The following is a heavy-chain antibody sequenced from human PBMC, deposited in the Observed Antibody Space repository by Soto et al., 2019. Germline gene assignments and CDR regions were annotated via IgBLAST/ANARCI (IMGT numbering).Heavy chain of an antibody. CDR2: VDPEDGET. CDR3: APSDANRADI. V-gene: IGHV1-69-2*01. CDR1: GYTFIDHF. J-gene: IGHJ4*02. Sequence: VQLIQSGAEVKKPGTTVKISCKVSGYTFIDHFIYWVRQAPGKGLEWMGLVDPEDGETRYVEKFQGSVIISADTSTEAAYMDLSSLISDDTAVYCCAPSDANRADIWGQGALVTVSS.